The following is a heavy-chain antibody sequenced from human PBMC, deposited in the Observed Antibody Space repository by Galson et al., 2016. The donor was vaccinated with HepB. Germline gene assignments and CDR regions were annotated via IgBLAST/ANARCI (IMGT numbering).Heavy chain of an antibody. CDR2: IIPFFGTT. CDR1: GGTFSSYA. Sequence: SVKVSCKASGGTFSSYAINWVRQAPGQGLEWMGGIIPFFGTTNYTQKFQGRVTITADESTSTAYMELNSLRSDDMAVYYCARAAGAYGSGSYQGQIDYWGQGTLVTVSS. D-gene: IGHD3-10*01. J-gene: IGHJ4*02. CDR3: ARAAGAYGSGSYQGQIDY. V-gene: IGHV1-69*13.